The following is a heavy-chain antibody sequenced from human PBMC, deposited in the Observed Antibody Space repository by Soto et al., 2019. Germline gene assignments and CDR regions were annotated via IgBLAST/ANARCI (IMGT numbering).Heavy chain of an antibody. J-gene: IGHJ5*02. D-gene: IGHD2-8*01. CDR3: ARDWGYCTNGVCYRNWFDP. CDR1: GYTFTSFG. CDR2: IDTYNGNT. Sequence: GASVKVSCKASGYTFTSFGVSWVRQAPGQGLEWMGWIDTYNGNTNYAQKFQGRVAMTTDTSTSTAYMELRSLTSDDTAVYYCARDWGYCTNGVCYRNWFDPWG. V-gene: IGHV1-18*01.